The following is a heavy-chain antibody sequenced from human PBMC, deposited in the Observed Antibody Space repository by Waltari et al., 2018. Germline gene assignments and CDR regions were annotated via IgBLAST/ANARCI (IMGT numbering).Heavy chain of an antibody. D-gene: IGHD3-22*01. CDR2: INPHSGEV. Sequence: VQLVQSGAEVKKPGASVKVSCEASGYSFTSYDVNGVRQATGQGLEWMGWINPHSGEVGYTQRCQGRITMTRNTSINTVYMELSSLTADDTATYYCSDSSGPCGQGTLVTVSS. CDR3: SDSSGP. J-gene: IGHJ5*02. CDR1: GYSFTSYD. V-gene: IGHV1-8*01.